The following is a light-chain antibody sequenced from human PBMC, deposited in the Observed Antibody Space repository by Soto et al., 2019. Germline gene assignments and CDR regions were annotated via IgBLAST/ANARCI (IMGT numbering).Light chain of an antibody. CDR3: QQYVSLPIT. V-gene: IGKV3-20*01. CDR2: GAS. Sequence: EIVLTQSPGTLSLSPEERATLSCRASQSVSSTYLAWYQQKPGHAPRLLIYGASSRATGIPDRFSGSGSGTDFTLTISRVEPEDFAVYYCQQYVSLPITFGQGT. CDR1: QSVSSTY. J-gene: IGKJ5*01.